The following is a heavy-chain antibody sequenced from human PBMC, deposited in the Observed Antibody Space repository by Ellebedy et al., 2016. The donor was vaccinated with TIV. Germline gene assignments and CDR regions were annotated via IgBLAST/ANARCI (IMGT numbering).Heavy chain of an antibody. Sequence: GESLKISCTASGFTFGDHGMMWFRQASGKGLEWVAFIRSKTYGGTTEYAASGEGRFTISRDDSKSSAYLQMNSLRTEDTAVYYCVKVTAWYSSSWYFAEWGQGTLVTVSS. CDR1: GFTFGDHG. J-gene: IGHJ4*02. CDR2: IRSKTYGGTT. D-gene: IGHD6-13*01. V-gene: IGHV3-49*03. CDR3: VKVTAWYSSSWYFAE.